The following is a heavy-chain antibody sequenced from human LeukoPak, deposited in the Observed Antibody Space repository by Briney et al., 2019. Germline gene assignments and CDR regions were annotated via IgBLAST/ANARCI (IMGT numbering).Heavy chain of an antibody. V-gene: IGHV1-2*02. CDR2: INPNSGGT. Sequence: GASVKVSCKASGYTFTGYYMHWVRQAPGQGLEWMGWINPNSGGTNYAQKFQGRVTMTRDTSISTVYMELSRLRSDDTAVYYCARDIVVVVAATLALPYYGMDVWGQGTTVTVSS. CDR1: GYTFTGYY. J-gene: IGHJ6*02. D-gene: IGHD2-15*01. CDR3: ARDIVVVVAATLALPYYGMDV.